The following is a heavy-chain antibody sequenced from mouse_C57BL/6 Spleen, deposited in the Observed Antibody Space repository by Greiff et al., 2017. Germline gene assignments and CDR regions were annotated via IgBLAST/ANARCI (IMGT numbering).Heavy chain of an antibody. CDR1: GFTFTDYY. CDR2: IRNKANGYTT. J-gene: IGHJ3*01. D-gene: IGHD1-1*01. V-gene: IGHV7-3*01. Sequence: EVQGVESGGGLVQPGGSLSLSCAASGFTFTDYYMSWVRQPPGKALEWLGFIRNKANGYTTEYSASVKGRFTISRDNSQSILYLQMNALRAEDSATYYCARSHYGSSWFAYWGQRTLVTVSA. CDR3: ARSHYGSSWFAY.